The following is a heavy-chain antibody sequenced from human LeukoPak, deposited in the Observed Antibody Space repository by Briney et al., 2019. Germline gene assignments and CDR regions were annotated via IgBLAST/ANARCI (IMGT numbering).Heavy chain of an antibody. J-gene: IGHJ4*02. CDR2: ISSSSSYI. V-gene: IGHV3-21*01. D-gene: IGHD2-2*01. CDR3: ARAGYCSSTSCYDY. CDR1: GFSFTGYW. Sequence: PGGSLRLSCAASGFSFTGYWMTWVRQAPGKGLEWVSSISSSSSYIYYADSVKGRFTISRDNAKNSLYLQMNSLRAEDTAVYYCARAGYCSSTSCYDYWGQGTLVTVSS.